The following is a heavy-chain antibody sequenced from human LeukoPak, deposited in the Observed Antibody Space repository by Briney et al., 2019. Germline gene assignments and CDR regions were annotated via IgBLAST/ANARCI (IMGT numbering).Heavy chain of an antibody. V-gene: IGHV3-23*01. CDR1: GFTFSNYG. D-gene: IGHD3-22*01. Sequence: GGSLRLSCAASGFTFSNYGMSWVRQAPGKGLEWVSGISGTGSSTYHADSVKGRFTISRDNSKNTLYLQMNSLRAEDTAVYYCASHPRRYDSSGYYPNWFDPWGQGTLVTVSS. J-gene: IGHJ5*02. CDR3: ASHPRRYDSSGYYPNWFDP. CDR2: ISGTGSST.